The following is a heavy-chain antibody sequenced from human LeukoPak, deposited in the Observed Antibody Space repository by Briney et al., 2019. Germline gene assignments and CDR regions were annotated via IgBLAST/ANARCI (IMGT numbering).Heavy chain of an antibody. V-gene: IGHV3-30-3*01. D-gene: IGHD6-13*01. Sequence: GGSLRLSCAASGFTFSSYAMHWVRQAPGKGLEWVAVISYDGSNKYYADSVKGRFTFSRDNSKNTLYLQMNSLRAEDTAVYYCARERAAAGFFGFDYWGQGTLVTVSS. CDR3: ARERAAAGFFGFDY. J-gene: IGHJ4*02. CDR2: ISYDGSNK. CDR1: GFTFSSYA.